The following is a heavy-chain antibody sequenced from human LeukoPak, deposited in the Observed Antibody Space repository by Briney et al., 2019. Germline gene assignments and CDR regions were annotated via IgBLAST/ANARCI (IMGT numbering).Heavy chain of an antibody. D-gene: IGHD2-21*02. CDR3: AGETVGVVTAIYYYYGMDV. CDR1: GFTFSSYD. CDR2: ISSSGRTK. V-gene: IGHV3-48*03. Sequence: AGGSLRLSCAASGFTFSSYDMNWVRQAPGKGLEWVSYISSSGRTKYYADSVKGRFTISRDNAKSSLYLQMNSLRAEDTAVYYCAGETVGVVTAIYYYYGMDVWGQGTTVTVSS. J-gene: IGHJ6*02.